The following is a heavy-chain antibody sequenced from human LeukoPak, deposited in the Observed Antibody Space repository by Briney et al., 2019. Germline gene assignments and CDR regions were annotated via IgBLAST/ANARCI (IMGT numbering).Heavy chain of an antibody. J-gene: IGHJ4*02. CDR3: ARIVEMATPSDY. V-gene: IGHV3-23*01. Sequence: GGSLRLSCAASAFTFSYYAMSWVRQSPGKGLEWVSGLSGSGGSTYYADSVKGRFTVSRDNSKNTLYLQMSSLRAEDTAVYYCARIVEMATPSDYWGQGTLVTVSS. CDR1: AFTFSYYA. CDR2: LSGSGGST. D-gene: IGHD5-24*01.